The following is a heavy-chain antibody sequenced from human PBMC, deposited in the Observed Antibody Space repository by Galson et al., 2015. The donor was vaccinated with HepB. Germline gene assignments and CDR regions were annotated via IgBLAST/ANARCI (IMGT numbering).Heavy chain of an antibody. Sequence: SLRLSCAVSGVTVSGDYMNWVRQAPGKGLEWVSVIYSGGNRYYADSVKGRFTISRDNSKNTLYLQMDNLRAEDTGVYYCARERESFYYDRSGPNYHYYYYMDVWGKGTTVIVSS. D-gene: IGHD3-22*01. CDR3: ARERESFYYDRSGPNYHYYYYMDV. CDR2: IYSGGNR. J-gene: IGHJ6*03. V-gene: IGHV3-66*01. CDR1: GVTVSGDY.